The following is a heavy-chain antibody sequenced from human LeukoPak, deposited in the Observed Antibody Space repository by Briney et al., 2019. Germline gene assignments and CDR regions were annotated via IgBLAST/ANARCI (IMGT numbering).Heavy chain of an antibody. D-gene: IGHD4-17*01. CDR2: ISSSSSTI. Sequence: GGSLRLSCAASGFTFSAYNMNWVRQAPGKGLEWVSYISSSSSTIYYADSVKGRFTISRDNAKNSLYLQMSSLRAEDTAVYYCARVTTTVTARGYFDYWGQGTLVTVSS. V-gene: IGHV3-48*04. CDR1: GFTFSAYN. J-gene: IGHJ4*02. CDR3: ARVTTTVTARGYFDY.